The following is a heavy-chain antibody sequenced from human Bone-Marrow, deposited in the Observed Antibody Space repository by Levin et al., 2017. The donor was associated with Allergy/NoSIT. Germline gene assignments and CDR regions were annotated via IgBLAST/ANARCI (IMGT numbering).Heavy chain of an antibody. D-gene: IGHD6-6*01. Sequence: VASVKVSCKASGYTFTSYAMNWVRQAPGQGLEWMGWINTNTGNPTYAQGFTGRFVFSLDTSVSTAYLQISSLKAEDTAVYYCARSPGYSSSSGRGSRWFDPWGQGTLVTVSS. CDR3: ARSPGYSSSSGRGSRWFDP. J-gene: IGHJ5*02. V-gene: IGHV7-4-1*02. CDR1: GYTFTSYA. CDR2: INTNTGNP.